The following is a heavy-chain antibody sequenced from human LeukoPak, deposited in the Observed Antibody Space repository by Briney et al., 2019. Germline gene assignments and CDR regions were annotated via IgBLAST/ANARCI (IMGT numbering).Heavy chain of an antibody. V-gene: IGHV4-38-2*02. Sequence: PSETLSLTCNVSDYSISSGYYWGWIRQPPGEGLEWIGNVYYSGSSYYNPSLKRRVTISVDTSKNQFSLNVTSVTAADTAVYYCAKHHCSSTSCYRVFDFWGQGTLVTVSS. CDR2: VYYSGSS. J-gene: IGHJ4*02. CDR1: DYSISSGYY. D-gene: IGHD2-2*02. CDR3: AKHHCSSTSCYRVFDF.